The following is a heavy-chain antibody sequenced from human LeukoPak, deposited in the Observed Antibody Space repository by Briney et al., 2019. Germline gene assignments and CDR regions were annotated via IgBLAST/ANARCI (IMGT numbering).Heavy chain of an antibody. J-gene: IGHJ4*02. CDR1: GGSFSGYY. CDR2: INHSGST. CDR3: ARESEDIVVVPAATDFDY. Sequence: PSETLSLTCVVYGGSFSGYYWSWIRQPPGKGLEWIGEINHSGSTNYNPSLKSRVTISVDTSKNQFSLKLSSVTAADTAVYYCARESEDIVVVPAATDFDYWGQGTLATVSS. D-gene: IGHD2-2*01. V-gene: IGHV4-34*01.